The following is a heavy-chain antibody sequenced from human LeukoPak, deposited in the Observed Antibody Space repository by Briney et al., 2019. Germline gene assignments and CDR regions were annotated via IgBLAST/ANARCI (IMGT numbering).Heavy chain of an antibody. J-gene: IGHJ4*02. CDR2: IRYTGNT. CDR1: GGSFSSYY. Sequence: PWETLSLTCTVSGGSFSSYYWNWIRQPPGKGLQWMGNIRYTGNTNYNPSLKSRVTISVDTSENQFSLKLSAVTAADTAVYYCARSGECSFGLDHWGQGTLVTVSS. CDR3: ARSGECSFGLDH. D-gene: IGHD5-18*01. V-gene: IGHV4-59*01.